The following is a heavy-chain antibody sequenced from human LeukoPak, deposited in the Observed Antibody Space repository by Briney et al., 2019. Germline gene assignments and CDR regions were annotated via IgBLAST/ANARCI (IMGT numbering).Heavy chain of an antibody. CDR3: AGGSLLWGAFDI. Sequence: PGGSLRLSCAASGFPFSTYSMNWVRQAPGKGLEWVSSISSSSGYIYYADSVKGRFTISRDNAKNSLYLQMNSLRAEDTAVYYCAGGSLLWGAFDIWGQGTMVTVSS. CDR1: GFPFSTYS. D-gene: IGHD2-2*01. V-gene: IGHV3-21*01. CDR2: ISSSSGYI. J-gene: IGHJ3*02.